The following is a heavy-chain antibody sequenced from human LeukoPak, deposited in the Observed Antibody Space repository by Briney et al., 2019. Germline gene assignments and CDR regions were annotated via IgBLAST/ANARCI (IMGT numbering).Heavy chain of an antibody. Sequence: PGGSLRPSWEASGFTSSNVWMSWVRQPPGKGLDWVGRIKSKVVGCTTDYAAPVKGRFTISRDDSKNTLYLQMNSLKTEDTAVYYCTTDTPGYSYGNAHDYWGQGTLVTVSS. V-gene: IGHV3-15*01. J-gene: IGHJ4*02. CDR1: GFTSSNVW. CDR3: TTDTPGYSYGNAHDY. D-gene: IGHD5-18*01. CDR2: IKSKVVGCTT.